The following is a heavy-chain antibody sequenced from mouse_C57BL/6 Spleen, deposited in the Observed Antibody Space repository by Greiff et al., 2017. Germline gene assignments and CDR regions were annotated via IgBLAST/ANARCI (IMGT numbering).Heavy chain of an antibody. J-gene: IGHJ3*01. Sequence: VKLQQPGAELVMPGASVKLSCKASGYTFTSYWMHWVKQRPGQGLEWIGEIDPSDSYTNYNQKFKGKSTLTVDKSSSTAYMQLSSLTSEDSAVYYCAREDYDDETRFAYWGQGTLVTVSA. V-gene: IGHV1-69*01. CDR3: AREDYDDETRFAY. CDR1: GYTFTSYW. D-gene: IGHD2-4*01. CDR2: IDPSDSYT.